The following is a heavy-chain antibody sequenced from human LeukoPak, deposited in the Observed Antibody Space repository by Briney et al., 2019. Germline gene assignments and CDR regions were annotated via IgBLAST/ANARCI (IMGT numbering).Heavy chain of an antibody. CDR3: ARRGEGLLWFGETTGLFDY. D-gene: IGHD3-10*01. Sequence: SSETLSLTCTVSGGSISSSSYYWGWIRQPPGKGLEWIGSIYYSGSTYYNPSLKSRVTISVDTSKNQFSLKLSSVTAADTAVYYCARRGEGLLWFGETTGLFDYWGQGTLVTVSS. CDR1: GGSISSSSYY. CDR2: IYYSGST. V-gene: IGHV4-39*01. J-gene: IGHJ4*02.